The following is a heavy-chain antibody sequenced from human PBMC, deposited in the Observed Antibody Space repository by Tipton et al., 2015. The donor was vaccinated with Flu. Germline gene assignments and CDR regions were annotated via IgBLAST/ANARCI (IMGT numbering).Heavy chain of an antibody. J-gene: IGHJ5*02. D-gene: IGHD4-11*01. V-gene: IGHV4-38-2*02. CDR2: IFHTGST. CDR1: GDSINSDYY. CDR3: ARRDYSNYVSEPKNWFDP. Sequence: TLSLTCTVSGDSINSDYYWGWIRQPPGKGLEWIGNIFHTGSTYHNPSLKGRVALSVDRSKNQFSLKVISVTAADTAVYYCARRDYSNYVSEPKNWFDPWGQESWSPSPQ.